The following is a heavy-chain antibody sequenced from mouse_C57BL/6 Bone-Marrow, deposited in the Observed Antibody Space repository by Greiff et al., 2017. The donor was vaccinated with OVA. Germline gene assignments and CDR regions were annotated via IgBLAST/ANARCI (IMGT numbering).Heavy chain of an antibody. CDR3: VRAREDY. CDR2: IRSKSSNSAT. Sequence: EVKLVESGGGLVQPKGSLKLSCAASGFTFNTYAMHWVRQAPGKGLEWVARIRSKSSNSATYYAVSGKDRFTITRDDSQSMLYLQMNNLKTEDTAMYYCVRAREDYWGQGTSVTVSS. CDR1: GFTFNTYA. V-gene: IGHV10-3*01. J-gene: IGHJ4*01.